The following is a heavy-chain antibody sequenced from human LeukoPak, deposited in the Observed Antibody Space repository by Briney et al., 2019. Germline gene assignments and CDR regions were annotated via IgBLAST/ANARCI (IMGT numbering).Heavy chain of an antibody. J-gene: IGHJ3*02. D-gene: IGHD4-17*01. CDR2: ISYIGST. CDR1: ADSFSSHY. V-gene: IGHV4-59*11. Sequence: SETLSLTCAVSADSFSSHYWTWIRQPPGKGLELIGYISYIGSTNYNPSLKCRVTISVDTSKNQFSLKLTSVTAADTAVYYCARDLVTVTKGFDIWGQGTMVSVSS. CDR3: ARDLVTVTKGFDI.